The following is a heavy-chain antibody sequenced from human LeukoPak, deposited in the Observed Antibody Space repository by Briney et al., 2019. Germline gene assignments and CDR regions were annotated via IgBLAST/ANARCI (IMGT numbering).Heavy chain of an antibody. CDR1: GFTFSSYA. CDR2: ISGSGGST. J-gene: IGHJ4*02. Sequence: GGSLRLSCAASGFTFSSYAMSWVRQAPGKGLEWVSAISGSGGSTYYADSVKGRFTISRDNSKNTLYLQMNSLRAEDTAVYYCTRDTTGDDDYFDYWGQGTLVTVSS. CDR3: TRDTTGDDDYFDY. D-gene: IGHD7-27*01. V-gene: IGHV3-23*01.